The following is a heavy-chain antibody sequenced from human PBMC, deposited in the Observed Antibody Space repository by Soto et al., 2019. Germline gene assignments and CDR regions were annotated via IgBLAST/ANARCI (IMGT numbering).Heavy chain of an antibody. Sequence: WGSLRLSCAASGFTFINYWIHCVRQSPFKWLVWVSRINSDGSSTSYADSVKGRFTISRDNAKNTLYLQMNSLRAEDTAVYYCARGGPYCSGGSCYLNYYYGMDVWGQGTTVTVSS. CDR3: ARGGPYCSGGSCYLNYYYGMDV. D-gene: IGHD2-15*01. V-gene: IGHV3-74*01. CDR2: INSDGSST. CDR1: GFTFINYW. J-gene: IGHJ6*02.